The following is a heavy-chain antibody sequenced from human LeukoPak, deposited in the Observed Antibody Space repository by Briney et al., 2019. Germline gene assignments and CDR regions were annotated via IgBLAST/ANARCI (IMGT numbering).Heavy chain of an antibody. Sequence: PGGSLRLSCAVSGFTFSGYSMHWVRQAPGKGLEWVAFISYDGTIKWYGDSVKGRFTISRDNSKNTLYLQMDSLRAEDTAVHYCAKDRTGSWTFDYWGQGTLVTVSS. D-gene: IGHD3/OR15-3a*01. CDR3: AKDRTGSWTFDY. J-gene: IGHJ4*02. CDR2: ISYDGTIK. CDR1: GFTFSGYS. V-gene: IGHV3-30*02.